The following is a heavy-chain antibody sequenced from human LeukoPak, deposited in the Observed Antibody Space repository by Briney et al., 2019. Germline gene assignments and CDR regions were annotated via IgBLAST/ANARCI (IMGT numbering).Heavy chain of an antibody. CDR2: MYSDGTT. D-gene: IGHD1-26*01. V-gene: IGHV3-53*01. CDR1: EFTVSSNY. CDR3: ARAGSGRSPDWFDP. Sequence: GGSLRLSCAASEFTVSSNYMSWVRQAPGKGLEWVSVMYSDGTTYYADSVKGRFTISRDNSKNTLYLQMNSLRAEDTAVYYCARAGSGRSPDWFDPWGQGTLVTVSS. J-gene: IGHJ5*02.